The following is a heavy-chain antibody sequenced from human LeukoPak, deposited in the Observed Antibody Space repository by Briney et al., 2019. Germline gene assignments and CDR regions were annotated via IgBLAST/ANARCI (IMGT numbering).Heavy chain of an antibody. CDR3: SVNMGSGYRFDY. Sequence: PGGSLRLSCAASAFTFSSYGMHWVRQAPGKGLEWVAFIRYDGSNEYYADSVKGRFTISRDNSKNTLYLQMNSLRAEDTAVYYCSVNMGSGYRFDYWGQGTLVTVSS. D-gene: IGHD3-22*01. CDR2: IRYDGSNE. V-gene: IGHV3-30*02. CDR1: AFTFSSYG. J-gene: IGHJ4*02.